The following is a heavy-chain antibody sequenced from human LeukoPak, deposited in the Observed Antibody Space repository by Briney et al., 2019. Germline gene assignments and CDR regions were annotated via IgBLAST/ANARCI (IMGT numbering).Heavy chain of an antibody. J-gene: IGHJ4*02. CDR2: TYYRSKWYN. V-gene: IGHV6-1*01. CDR3: ARASEVRGVIPLYFDY. D-gene: IGHD3-10*01. Sequence: SQTLSLTCAISGDSVSSNSAAWNWIRQSPSRGLEWLGRTYYRSKWYNDYAVSVKSRITINPDTSKNQSSLQLNSVTPEDTAVYYCARASEVRGVIPLYFDYWGQGTLATVSS. CDR1: GDSVSSNSAA.